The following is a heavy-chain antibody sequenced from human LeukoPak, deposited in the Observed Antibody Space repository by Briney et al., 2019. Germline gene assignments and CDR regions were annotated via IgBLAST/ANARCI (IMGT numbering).Heavy chain of an antibody. V-gene: IGHV4-59*01. D-gene: IGHD1-14*01. Sequence: PSETLSLTCTVSGGSISSYFWSWIRQPPGKGLQWIGYIYYSGSTIYNPSLKSRVTISVDTSKNQFSLKLSSVTAADTAVYYCARASEDYYYYYMDVWGKGTTVTISS. CDR3: ARASEDYYYYYMDV. CDR2: IYYSGST. CDR1: GGSISSYF. J-gene: IGHJ6*03.